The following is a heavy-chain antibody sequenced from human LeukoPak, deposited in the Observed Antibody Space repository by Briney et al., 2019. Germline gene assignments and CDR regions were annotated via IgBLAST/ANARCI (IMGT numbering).Heavy chain of an antibody. V-gene: IGHV3-23*01. CDR2: ISGSGGST. Sequence: GGSLRLSCAVSGFTFSSDAMSCGRQAPGKGLEWVSAISGSGGSTYYADSVKGRFTISRDNSKNTLYLQMNSVRAADTAVYYCAGGQLRNWFAPWGQGTLVTVSS. CDR1: GFTFSSDA. CDR3: AGGQLRNWFAP. D-gene: IGHD6-6*01. J-gene: IGHJ5*02.